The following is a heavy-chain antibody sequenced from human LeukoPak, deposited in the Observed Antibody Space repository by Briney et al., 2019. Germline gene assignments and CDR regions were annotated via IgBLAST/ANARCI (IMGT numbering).Heavy chain of an antibody. Sequence: ASVKVSCKASGYTFTGYYMHWVRQAPGQGLEWMGWINPNSGGTNYAQKFQGRVTMTRNTSISTAYMELSSLRSEDTAVYYCAREKHREFDPWGQGTLVTVSS. V-gene: IGHV1-2*02. CDR3: AREKHREFDP. CDR1: GYTFTGYY. J-gene: IGHJ5*02. CDR2: INPNSGGT.